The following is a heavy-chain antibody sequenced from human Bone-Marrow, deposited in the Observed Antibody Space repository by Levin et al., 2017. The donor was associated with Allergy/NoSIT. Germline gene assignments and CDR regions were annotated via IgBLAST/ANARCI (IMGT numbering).Heavy chain of an antibody. V-gene: IGHV4-30-4*01. CDR3: ARMGLQMVRGVMFGERSNWFDP. J-gene: IGHJ5*02. D-gene: IGHD3-10*01. CDR1: GGSISSGDYY. Sequence: SETLSLTCTVSGGSISSGDYYWSWIRQPPGKGLEWIGYIYYSGSTYYNPSLKSRVTISVDTSKNQFSLKLSSVTAADTAVYYCARMGLQMVRGVMFGERSNWFDPWGQGTLVTVSS. CDR2: IYYSGST.